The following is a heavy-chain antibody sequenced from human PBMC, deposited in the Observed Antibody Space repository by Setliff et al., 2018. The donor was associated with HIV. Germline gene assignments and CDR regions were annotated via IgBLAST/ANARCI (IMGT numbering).Heavy chain of an antibody. Sequence: GESLKISCTASGFMFGDYLMSWVRQAPGKGLEWIGFIRSKTFGGTAEYAASVKGRFTISRDDSKSIVYVQMNSLKTEDTAVYFCTGYYDSSGYYYGVDYWGQGTLVTVSS. CDR1: GFMFGDYL. CDR2: IRSKTFGGTA. J-gene: IGHJ4*02. D-gene: IGHD3-22*01. CDR3: TGYYDSSGYYYGVDY. V-gene: IGHV3-49*04.